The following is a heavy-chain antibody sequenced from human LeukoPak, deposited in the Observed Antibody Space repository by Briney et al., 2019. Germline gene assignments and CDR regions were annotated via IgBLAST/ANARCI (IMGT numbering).Heavy chain of an antibody. CDR2: IYYSGST. Sequence: RASETLSLTCTVSGGSISSYYWSWIRQPPGKGLEWIGYIYYSGSTNYNPSLKSRVTISVDTSKNQFSLKLSSVTAADTAVYYCARVRGRLLFFWFDPWGQGTLVTVSS. J-gene: IGHJ5*02. D-gene: IGHD2-21*02. CDR1: GGSISSYY. CDR3: ARVRGRLLFFWFDP. V-gene: IGHV4-59*01.